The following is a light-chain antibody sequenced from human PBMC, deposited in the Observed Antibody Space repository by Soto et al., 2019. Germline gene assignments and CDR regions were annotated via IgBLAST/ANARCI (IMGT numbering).Light chain of an antibody. CDR1: QYVGPK. Sequence: EVVITQSPVTLSVSPGERATLSFRASQYVGPKVDWYQQKPGQAPRLLIYGATTRVTGIAARFSGSGSGTDFTLTISSLQSEDSAVYYCQHGRAFGPGTKVDN. V-gene: IGKV3-15*01. CDR2: GAT. J-gene: IGKJ3*01. CDR3: QHGRA.